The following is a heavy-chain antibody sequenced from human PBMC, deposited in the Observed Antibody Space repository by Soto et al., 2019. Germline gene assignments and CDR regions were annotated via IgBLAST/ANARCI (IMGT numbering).Heavy chain of an antibody. CDR2: IEYDGSEK. CDR1: GFTFSSYW. D-gene: IGHD3-22*01. J-gene: IGHJ4*02. V-gene: IGHV3-7*03. Sequence: HPGGSLRLSCAASGFTFSSYWMSWVRQAPGRGLEWMANIEYDGSEKYYVDSVKGRLTISRDNAKNSLYLQMNSLRAEDTAVYYCASSPHKDSRPDYWGQGTLVTVSS. CDR3: ASSPHKDSRPDY.